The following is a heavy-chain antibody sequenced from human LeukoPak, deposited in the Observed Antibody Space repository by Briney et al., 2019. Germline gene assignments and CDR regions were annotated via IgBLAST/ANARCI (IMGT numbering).Heavy chain of an antibody. CDR2: IIPLFGTA. Sequence: SVKVSCKASGDTFSRYGISWVRQAPGQGLEWMGGIIPLFGTAKYAQKFQGRVTITADESTSTAYMELSSLRSEDTAVYYCARVEPANYCSGGSCHTTTDDYWGQGTLVTVSS. CDR1: GDTFSRYG. D-gene: IGHD2-15*01. CDR3: ARVEPANYCSGGSCHTTTDDY. J-gene: IGHJ4*02. V-gene: IGHV1-69*13.